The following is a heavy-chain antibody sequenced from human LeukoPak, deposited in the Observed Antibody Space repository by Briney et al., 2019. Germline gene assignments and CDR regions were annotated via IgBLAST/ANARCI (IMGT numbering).Heavy chain of an antibody. V-gene: IGHV3-53*01. Sequence: PGGSLRLSCAASGFNVSSSYMSWVRQAPGKGLEWVSIIYSGGTTYYADSVKGRFTISRDNSKNTLYLQMNSLRAEDTAVYYCARSYKYNSPMGYWGQGTLVTVSS. CDR2: IYSGGTT. CDR3: ARSYKYNSPMGY. D-gene: IGHD1-1*01. CDR1: GFNVSSSY. J-gene: IGHJ4*02.